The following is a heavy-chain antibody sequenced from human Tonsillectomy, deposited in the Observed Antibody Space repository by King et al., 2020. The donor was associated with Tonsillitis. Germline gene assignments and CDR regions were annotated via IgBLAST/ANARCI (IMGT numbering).Heavy chain of an antibody. Sequence: VQLVESGGDVVQPGRSLRLSCAASGFIFSSYGMHWVRQAPGKGLEWVAVISFDGSNGYYADSVKGRFTVSRDNSKNTLDLQMNSLRVEDTAMYYCAKGPGGNPYWYFDLWGRGTLVTVSS. CDR2: ISFDGSNG. D-gene: IGHD4-23*01. V-gene: IGHV3-30*18. J-gene: IGHJ2*01. CDR1: GFIFSSYG. CDR3: AKGPGGNPYWYFDL.